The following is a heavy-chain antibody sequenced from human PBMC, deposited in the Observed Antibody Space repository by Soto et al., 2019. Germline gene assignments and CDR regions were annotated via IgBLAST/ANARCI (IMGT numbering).Heavy chain of an antibody. D-gene: IGHD4-17*01. V-gene: IGHV3-30-3*01. CDR1: GFTFSSYA. Sequence: GGYLRPSCAASGFTFSSYAMHWVRQAPGKGLEWVAVISYDGSNKYYADSVKGRFTISRDNSKNTLYLQMNSLRAEDTAVYYCASLQDGAYYDDYSGQPALVTVSS. CDR3: ASLQDGAYYDDY. J-gene: IGHJ4*02. CDR2: ISYDGSNK.